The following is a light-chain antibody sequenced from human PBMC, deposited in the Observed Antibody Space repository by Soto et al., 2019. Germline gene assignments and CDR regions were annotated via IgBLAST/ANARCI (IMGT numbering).Light chain of an antibody. V-gene: IGLV2-14*01. CDR2: EVS. Sequence: QSALTQPASVSGSPGQSIAISCTGTTSDVGGYDYVSWYQHHPGKAPKLIIYEVSNRLSGVSDRFSGSKSGNTASLTISGLQADDEADYYCQSYDSSLSGPRIFGGGTQLTVL. J-gene: IGLJ2*01. CDR3: QSYDSSLSGPRI. CDR1: TSDVGGYDY.